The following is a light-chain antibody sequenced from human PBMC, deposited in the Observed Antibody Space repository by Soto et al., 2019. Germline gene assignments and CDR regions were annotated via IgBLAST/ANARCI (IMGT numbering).Light chain of an antibody. CDR3: QQYNSYLT. J-gene: IGKJ1*01. CDR2: DAS. Sequence: DIQMTQSPSTLSASVGDRVTITCRASKSISSWLAWYQQKPGKAPKLLIYDASTLESGVPSRFSGSGSETEFTLTISSLQPDDFATYYCQQYNSYLTVGQGTQVEIK. V-gene: IGKV1-5*01. CDR1: KSISSW.